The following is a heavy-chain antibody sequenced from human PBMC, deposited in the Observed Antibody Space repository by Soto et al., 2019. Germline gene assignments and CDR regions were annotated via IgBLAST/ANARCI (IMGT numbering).Heavy chain of an antibody. D-gene: IGHD3-10*01. CDR1: SVSINSFTNHY. J-gene: IGHJ6*02. CDR3: ATQGFGKLHGLVDV. Sequence: QAQLQTSGPGLVKPSETLSLTCTVSSVSINSFTNHYCRWIRQPPGKGLEWVGYISKSGFTRYNPSLSSRVTLSVDISKNQFSLKLSSVTAADTALYFCATQGFGKLHGLVDVWGQGTTVTVSS. CDR2: ISKSGFT. V-gene: IGHV4-59*08.